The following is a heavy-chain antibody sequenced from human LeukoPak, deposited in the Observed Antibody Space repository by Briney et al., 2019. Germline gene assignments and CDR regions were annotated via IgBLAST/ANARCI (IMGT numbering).Heavy chain of an antibody. Sequence: GGSLRLSCAASGFTVSSNYMSWVRQAPGKGLEWISYISSSGSTIYYADSVKGRFTISRDNAKNSLYLQMNSLRAEDTAVYYCARGQARFLDYWGQGTLVTVSS. CDR1: GFTVSSNY. CDR3: ARGQARFLDY. J-gene: IGHJ4*02. D-gene: IGHD3-16*01. CDR2: ISSSGSTI. V-gene: IGHV3-11*01.